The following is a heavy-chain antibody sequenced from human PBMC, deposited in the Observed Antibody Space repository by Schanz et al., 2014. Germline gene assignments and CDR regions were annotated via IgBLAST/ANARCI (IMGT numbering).Heavy chain of an antibody. J-gene: IGHJ4*02. CDR3: ARGIGGYGANNYFDY. V-gene: IGHV1-3*04. CDR2: INTANGNA. D-gene: IGHD5-12*01. CDR1: EYSFTSYS. Sequence: QVHLVQSGAEVKRPGASVKVSCKASEYSFTSYSMHWVRQAPGQSLEWMGWINTANGNAKYSANFQARVTITRDTSASTAYMELSSLRSEDTAVYSCARGIGGYGANNYFDYWGQGTLVTVSS.